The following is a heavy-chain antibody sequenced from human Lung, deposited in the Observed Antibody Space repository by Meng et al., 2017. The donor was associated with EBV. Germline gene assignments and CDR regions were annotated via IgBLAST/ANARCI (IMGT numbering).Heavy chain of an antibody. CDR2: IYHSGST. CDR1: GGSISSSNW. J-gene: IGHJ4*02. Sequence: QVQLEEWGPGLGKRSGTLSRTCAVSGGSISSSNWWSWVRQPPGKGLEWIGEIYHSGSTNYNPSLKSRVTISVDKSKNQFSLKLSSVTAADTAVYYCARGKLSGYRYFDYWGQGTLVTVSS. D-gene: IGHD3-3*01. V-gene: IGHV4-4*02. CDR3: ARGKLSGYRYFDY.